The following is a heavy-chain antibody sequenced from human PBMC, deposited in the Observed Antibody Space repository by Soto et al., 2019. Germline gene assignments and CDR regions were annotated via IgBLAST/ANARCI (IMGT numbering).Heavy chain of an antibody. V-gene: IGHV1-8*01. CDR3: RASRSWYPWFDP. D-gene: IGHD6-13*01. CDR2: MNPNSGNT. Sequence: QVQLVQSGAEVKKPGASVKVSCKASGYTFTSYDINWVRQATGQGLEWMGWMNPNSGNTGYAQKFQGRVTMTRNTSRSTAYMELSSLRSEDTAVYYGRASRSWYPWFDPWGQGTLVTVSS. J-gene: IGHJ5*02. CDR1: GYTFTSYD.